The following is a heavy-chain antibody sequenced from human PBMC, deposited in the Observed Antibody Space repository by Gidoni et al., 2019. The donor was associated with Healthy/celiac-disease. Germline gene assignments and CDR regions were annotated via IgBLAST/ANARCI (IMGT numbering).Heavy chain of an antibody. V-gene: IGHV4-59*01. CDR3: ARGPYRGYNYAFDI. D-gene: IGHD1-1*01. CDR1: GGSISSYY. J-gene: IGHJ3*02. Sequence: QVQLQASGPGLVKPTETLSLTCPVSGGSISSYYWSWIRQPPGKGLEWIGYIYYSGSPNYNPSLKSRVTISVDTSKNQFSLKLSSVTAADTAVYYCARGPYRGYNYAFDIWGQGTMVTVSS. CDR2: IYYSGSP.